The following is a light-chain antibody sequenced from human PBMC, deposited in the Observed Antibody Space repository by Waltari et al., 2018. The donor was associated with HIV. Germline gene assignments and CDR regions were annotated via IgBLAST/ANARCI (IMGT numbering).Light chain of an antibody. CDR1: QSVLYNSNSKNY. J-gene: IGKJ1*01. V-gene: IGKV4-1*01. Sequence: DIVLTQSPDSLAVSLGERATINCKASQSVLYNSNSKNYLSWYQQRPGQPPKLLIYWASTRESGVPDRFSGSASGTDFTLTISGLQAEDVAVYSCHQYYTTPWAFGQGTKVEIK. CDR2: WAS. CDR3: HQYYTTPWA.